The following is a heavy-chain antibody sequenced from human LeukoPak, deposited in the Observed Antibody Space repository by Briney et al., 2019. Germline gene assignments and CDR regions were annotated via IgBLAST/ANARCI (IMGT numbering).Heavy chain of an antibody. Sequence: ASVKVSCKASGGTFSSYGISWVRQAPGQGLEWMGRIIPIFGTANYAQKFQGRVTITTDQSTSTAYMELSSLRTEDTAVYYCARGQDWAAAGTGYYFDYWGQGTLVTVSS. CDR1: GGTFSSYG. V-gene: IGHV1-69*05. J-gene: IGHJ4*02. D-gene: IGHD6-13*01. CDR3: ARGQDWAAAGTGYYFDY. CDR2: IIPIFGTA.